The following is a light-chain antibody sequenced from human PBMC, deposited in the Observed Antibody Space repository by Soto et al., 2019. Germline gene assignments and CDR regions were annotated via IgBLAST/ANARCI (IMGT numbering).Light chain of an antibody. CDR2: DAT. Sequence: DIQMTQSPATLSASVGDRVTITCRASQTISSSLAWYQHKPGKAPKLLIFDATTLQSGVPSRFSGSGVGTEFTLTITGLQPDDFATYYCQQHNDYTPVTFGQGTKLEIK. J-gene: IGKJ2*01. V-gene: IGKV1-5*01. CDR3: QQHNDYTPVT. CDR1: QTISSS.